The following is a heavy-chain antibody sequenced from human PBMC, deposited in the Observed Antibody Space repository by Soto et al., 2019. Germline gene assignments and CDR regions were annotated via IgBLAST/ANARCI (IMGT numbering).Heavy chain of an antibody. CDR1: GFTFTSSA. Sequence: QMQLVQSGPEVKKPGTSVKVSCKASGFTFTSSAMQWVRQARGQRLEWLGWIVVGSGNTNYAQKLQERVTITRDISTSTAYMELSSQRSGDTAVYYCAADRNAKVFWYFDLWGRCTLVTVSS. J-gene: IGHJ2*01. V-gene: IGHV1-58*02. D-gene: IGHD2-8*01. CDR3: AADRNAKVFWYFDL. CDR2: IVVGSGNT.